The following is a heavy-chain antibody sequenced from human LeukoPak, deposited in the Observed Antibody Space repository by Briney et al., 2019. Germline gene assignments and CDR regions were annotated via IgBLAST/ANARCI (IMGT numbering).Heavy chain of an antibody. J-gene: IGHJ4*02. D-gene: IGHD3-10*01. CDR1: GGSFSGYY. V-gene: IGHV4-34*01. Sequence: PSETLSLTCAVYGGSFSGYYWSWIRQPPGKGLEWIGEINHSGSTNYNPSLNSRVTISVDTSKNQFSLKLSSVTAADTAVYYCARGRGITMVRGVRFDYWGQGTLVTVSS. CDR3: ARGRGITMVRGVRFDY. CDR2: INHSGST.